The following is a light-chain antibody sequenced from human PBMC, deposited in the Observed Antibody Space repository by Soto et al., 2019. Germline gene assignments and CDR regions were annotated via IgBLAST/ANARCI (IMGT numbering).Light chain of an antibody. Sequence: QSVLNQPPSASGSPGQSVTISCTGTSSDVGGYYYVSWYQQHPGKAPKLMIYEVSKRPSGVPDRFSGSKSGNTASLTVSGLQAEDEADYYCSSYAGSNNPGVFGTGTKVTVL. J-gene: IGLJ1*01. CDR3: SSYAGSNNPGV. CDR2: EVS. CDR1: SSDVGGYYY. V-gene: IGLV2-8*01.